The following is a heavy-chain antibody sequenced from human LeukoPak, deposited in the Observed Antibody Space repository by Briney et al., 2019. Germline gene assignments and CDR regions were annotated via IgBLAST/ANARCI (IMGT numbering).Heavy chain of an antibody. J-gene: IGHJ4*02. D-gene: IGHD4-17*01. CDR2: ISSSSSTI. V-gene: IGHV3-48*01. CDR1: GFRISGHA. Sequence: HAGGSLRLSCVASGFRISGHAVSWVRQAPGKGLEWVSYISSSSSTIYYADSVKGRFTISRDNAKNSLYLQMNSLRAEDTAVYYCASTDYGDYGSFDYWGQGTLVTVSS. CDR3: ASTDYGDYGSFDY.